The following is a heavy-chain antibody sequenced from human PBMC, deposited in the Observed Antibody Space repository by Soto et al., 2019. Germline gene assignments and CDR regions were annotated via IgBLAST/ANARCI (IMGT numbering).Heavy chain of an antibody. D-gene: IGHD2-2*01. CDR1: GYFISSGYY. Sequence: SETLSLTCTVSGYFISSGYYWGWIRQPPGKGLEWIGSMFHSGSTHYNPSLKSRVTMSVDTSKNQFSLRLSSVTASDTAVYYCARGHIVVVPTVGWFDPWGQGTLVIV. CDR3: ARGHIVVVPTVGWFDP. J-gene: IGHJ5*02. V-gene: IGHV4-38-2*02. CDR2: MFHSGST.